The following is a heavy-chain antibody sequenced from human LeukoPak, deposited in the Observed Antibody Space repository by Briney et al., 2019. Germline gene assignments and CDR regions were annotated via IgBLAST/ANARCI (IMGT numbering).Heavy chain of an antibody. V-gene: IGHV3-23*01. CDR1: GFSFSNYG. D-gene: IGHD6-19*01. CDR2: IDGSGGNI. Sequence: GGSLRLSCAASGFSFSNYGMNWFRQAPGRGLEWVSVIDGSGGNIYYADSVKGRFTISRDNSKNTLYLQMNSLRAEDTAVYYCTKRAVPYWYFDLWGRGTLVTVSS. J-gene: IGHJ2*01. CDR3: TKRAVPYWYFDL.